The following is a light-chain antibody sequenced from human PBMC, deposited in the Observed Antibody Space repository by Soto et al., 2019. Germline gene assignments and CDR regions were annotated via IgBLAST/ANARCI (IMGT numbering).Light chain of an antibody. CDR1: QSISSS. J-gene: IGKJ1*01. V-gene: IGKV1-39*01. CDR2: AAS. Sequence: DIQMTQSPSSLSAPVGNRVTITCRASQSISSSLNWFQHSPGQPPKLLLFAASNLHAGVPPRFSGSGSGTSFSLTIRSLQPEDFATYYCQQSFNLPRTFGPGTKVDIK. CDR3: QQSFNLPRT.